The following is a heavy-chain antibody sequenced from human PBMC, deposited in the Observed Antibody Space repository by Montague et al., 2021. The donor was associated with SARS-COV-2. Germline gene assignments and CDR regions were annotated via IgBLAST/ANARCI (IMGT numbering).Heavy chain of an antibody. CDR2: IYYSGST. CDR3: ARAAITMVRRVNRWAFDN. J-gene: IGHJ3*02. V-gene: IGHV4-59*01. CDR1: GGSISTYY. D-gene: IGHD3-10*01. Sequence: SETLSLTCTVSGGSISTYYWSWIRQPPGKGLEWIGYIYYSGSTNYYPSLKSRVTISVDTSKNQFSLKLSSVTAADTAVYYCARAAITMVRRVNRWAFDNWGQGTMVTVSS.